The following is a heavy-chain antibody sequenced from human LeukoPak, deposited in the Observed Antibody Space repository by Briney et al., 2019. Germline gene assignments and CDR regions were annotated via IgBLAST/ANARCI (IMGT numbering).Heavy chain of an antibody. V-gene: IGHV5-51*01. CDR3: ARPGERSTSYTLPAFDY. CDR2: IYPGDSDT. Sequence: GESLKISCKGSGYSFTSYWIGWVRQMPGKGLEWMGIIYPGDSDTRYSPSFQGQVTISADKSISTAYLQCSSLKASDTAMYYCARPGERSTSYTLPAFDYWGQGTLVTVSS. CDR1: GYSFTSYW. D-gene: IGHD2-2*01. J-gene: IGHJ4*02.